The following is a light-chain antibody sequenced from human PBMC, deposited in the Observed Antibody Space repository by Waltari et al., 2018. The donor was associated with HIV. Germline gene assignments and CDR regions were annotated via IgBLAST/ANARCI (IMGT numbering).Light chain of an antibody. J-gene: IGKJ1*01. Sequence: DIQMTQSPSTLSTSAGDRTTITCRASQSIGTWLAWYQQKPGKAPKLLVYKTSSLQSGVPSRFSGSGSGTEFTLTISSLQPDDFATYYCQHYNTSSPWTFGQGTRVDI. CDR3: QHYNTSSPWT. V-gene: IGKV1-5*03. CDR2: KTS. CDR1: QSIGTW.